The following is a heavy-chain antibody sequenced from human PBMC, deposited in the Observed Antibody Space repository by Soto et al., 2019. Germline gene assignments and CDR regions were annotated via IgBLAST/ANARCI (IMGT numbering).Heavy chain of an antibody. CDR2: ISYDGSNK. CDR1: GFTFSSYG. CDR3: AKSRDLVATIFDY. V-gene: IGHV3-30*18. Sequence: QVQLVESGGGVVQPGRSLRLSCAASGFTFSSYGMHWVRQAPGKGLEWVAVISYDGSNKYYADSVKGRFTISRDNSKNTLYLQMNSLRAEDTAVYYCAKSRDLVATIFDYWGQGTLVTVSS. J-gene: IGHJ4*02. D-gene: IGHD5-12*01.